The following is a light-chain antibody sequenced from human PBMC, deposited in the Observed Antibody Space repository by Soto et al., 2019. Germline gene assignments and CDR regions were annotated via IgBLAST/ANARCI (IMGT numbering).Light chain of an antibody. CDR2: DAS. Sequence: DIQMTQSPSSLSASVGDRVTITCQASQDISNYLNWYQQKPGKAPKLLIYDASHLETGVTSRFSGSGSGTDFTFTISSLQPEDIATYYCQQYDNLPVTFGPGTKVDIK. J-gene: IGKJ3*01. V-gene: IGKV1-33*01. CDR1: QDISNY. CDR3: QQYDNLPVT.